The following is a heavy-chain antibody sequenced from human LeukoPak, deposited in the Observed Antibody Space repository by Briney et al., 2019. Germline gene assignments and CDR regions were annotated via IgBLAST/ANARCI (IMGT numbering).Heavy chain of an antibody. J-gene: IGHJ3*02. CDR1: GFTFSSYG. D-gene: IGHD3-22*01. CDR3: ARDEDYYDTQNDAFDI. V-gene: IGHV3-33*01. CDR2: IWYDGGNK. Sequence: PGGSLRLSCAASGFTFSSYGMHWVRQAPGKGLEWVAVIWYDGGNKYYADSVKGRFTISRDNSKNTLYLQMNSLRAEDTAVYYCARDEDYYDTQNDAFDIWGQGTMVTVSS.